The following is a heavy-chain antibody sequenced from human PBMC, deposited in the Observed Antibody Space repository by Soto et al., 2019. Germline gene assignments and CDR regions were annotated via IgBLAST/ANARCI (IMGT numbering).Heavy chain of an antibody. CDR1: GFIFSSSV. Sequence: GGSLRLSCAASGFIFSSSVMSWVRQAPGKGLEWVSLISAGGGTTYYAESVEGRFTVSRDNSKNTLFLQMNSLTADDTAVYYCAKMPPPPRGYSYYNMDVWGTGPPVTVS. V-gene: IGHV3-23*01. D-gene: IGHD2-2*01. CDR3: AKMPPPPRGYSYYNMDV. J-gene: IGHJ6*03. CDR2: ISAGGGTT.